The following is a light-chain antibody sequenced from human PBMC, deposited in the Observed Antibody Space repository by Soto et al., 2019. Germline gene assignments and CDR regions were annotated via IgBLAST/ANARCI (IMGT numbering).Light chain of an antibody. J-gene: IGKJ4*01. Sequence: DIRITQSPSTLSASFGQRVTITFRASHSIGRFLNWYQQKPGKAPKLLIYAASSLQSGVPSRFSGSGSGTDFTLAISSLQPEDFATYYCQQSYSTPLTFGGGTKVDIK. V-gene: IGKV1-39*01. CDR3: QQSYSTPLT. CDR2: AAS. CDR1: HSIGRF.